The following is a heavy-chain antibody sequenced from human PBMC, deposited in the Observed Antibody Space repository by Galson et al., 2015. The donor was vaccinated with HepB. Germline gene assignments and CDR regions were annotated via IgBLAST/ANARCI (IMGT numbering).Heavy chain of an antibody. CDR1: GYPFTSYG. J-gene: IGHJ3*02. Sequence: SVKVSCKASGYPFTSYGISWVRQAPGQGLEWMGWISAYNGNTNYAQKLQGRVTMTTDTSTSTAYMELRSLRSDDTAVYYCARYCTNGVCYTGDAFDIWGQGTMVTVSS. CDR3: ARYCTNGVCYTGDAFDI. D-gene: IGHD2-8*01. CDR2: ISAYNGNT. V-gene: IGHV1-18*01.